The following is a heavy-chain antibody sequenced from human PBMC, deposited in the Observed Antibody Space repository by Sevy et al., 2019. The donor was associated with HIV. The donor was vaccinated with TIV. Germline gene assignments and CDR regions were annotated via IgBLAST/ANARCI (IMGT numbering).Heavy chain of an antibody. Sequence: ASVKVSYKVSGYTLTELSMHWVRQAPGKGLEWMGGFDPEHGETIYAQKFQGRVTMTEDTSTDTAYMELSSLRSEDTAVYYCATIRYCTNGVCYRVNYYGMDVWGHGTTVTVSS. V-gene: IGHV1-24*01. D-gene: IGHD2-8*01. J-gene: IGHJ6*02. CDR2: FDPEHGET. CDR3: ATIRYCTNGVCYRVNYYGMDV. CDR1: GYTLTELS.